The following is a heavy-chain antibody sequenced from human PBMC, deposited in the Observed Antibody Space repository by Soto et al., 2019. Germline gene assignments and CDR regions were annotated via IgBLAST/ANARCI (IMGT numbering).Heavy chain of an antibody. CDR1: GFTFSSYA. V-gene: IGHV3-23*01. D-gene: IGHD2-21*02. CDR3: AKNLGSTAYCGGDCTYYFDY. CDR2: ISGSGGST. J-gene: IGHJ4*02. Sequence: GGSLRLSCAASGFTFSSYAMSWVRQAPGKGLEWVSAISGSGGSTYYADSVKGRFTISRDKSKNTLYLQMNSLRAEDTAVYYCAKNLGSTAYCGGDCTYYFDYWGQGTLVTVSS.